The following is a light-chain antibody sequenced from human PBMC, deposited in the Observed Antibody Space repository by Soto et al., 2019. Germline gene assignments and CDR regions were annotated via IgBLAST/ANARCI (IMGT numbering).Light chain of an antibody. CDR2: RNS. J-gene: IGLJ3*02. V-gene: IGLV1-40*01. CDR1: SSNIGAGYH. CDR3: GAWDSSLSAGV. Sequence: QSVLTQPPSVSGAPGQRVIISCTGSSSNIGAGYHVHWYQQLPGSAPKLLIYRNSNRPSGIPDRFSASKSGTSATLGITGLQTGDEADYYCGAWDSSLSAGVFGGGTKLTVL.